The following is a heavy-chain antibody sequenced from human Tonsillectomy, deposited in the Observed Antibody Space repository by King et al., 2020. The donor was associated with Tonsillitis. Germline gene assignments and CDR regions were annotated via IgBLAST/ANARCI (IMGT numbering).Heavy chain of an antibody. J-gene: IGHJ4*02. CDR3: ARDQNYYDSSGYYRGGFDY. CDR2: IYYSGST. CDR1: GGSISSYY. V-gene: IGHV4-59*01. Sequence: QVQLQESGPGLVKPSETLSLTCTVSGGSISSYYWSWIRQPPGKGLEWIGYIYYSGSTNYNPSLTSRVTISVDTSKNQFSLKLSSVTAADTAVYYCARDQNYYDSSGYYRGGFDYWGQGTLVTVSS. D-gene: IGHD3-22*01.